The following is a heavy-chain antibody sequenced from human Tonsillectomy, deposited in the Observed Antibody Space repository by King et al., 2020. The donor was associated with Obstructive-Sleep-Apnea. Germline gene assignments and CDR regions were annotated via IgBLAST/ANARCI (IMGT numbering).Heavy chain of an antibody. V-gene: IGHV3-7*01. CDR1: GFTFSSYY. CDR3: AREGISDCGGDCPFDY. D-gene: IGHD2-21*02. Sequence: VQLVESGGGLVQPGESLRLSCAASGFTFSSYYMSWVRQAPGKGLEWVANIKEDGSETYYVDSVRGRFTISRDNAKNSLFLQINSLSAEDTAVYYCAREGISDCGGDCPFDYWGQGSLVTVSS. J-gene: IGHJ4*02. CDR2: IKEDGSET.